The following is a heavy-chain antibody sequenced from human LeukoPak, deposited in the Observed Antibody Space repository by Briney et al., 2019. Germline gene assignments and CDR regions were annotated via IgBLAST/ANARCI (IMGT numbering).Heavy chain of an antibody. D-gene: IGHD3-3*01. CDR1: GYSISSGYY. CDR2: IYHSGRT. V-gene: IGHV4-38-2*01. J-gene: IGHJ4*02. CDR3: ARSLVLRFWSGYNHVGVYFDY. Sequence: KTSETLSLTCAVSGYSISSGYYWGWIRQPPGKGLEWMGSIYHSGRTYYNPSLKSRVTISVDTSKNQFSLKLSSVTAADTAVYYCARSLVLRFWSGYNHVGVYFDYWGQGTLVTVSS.